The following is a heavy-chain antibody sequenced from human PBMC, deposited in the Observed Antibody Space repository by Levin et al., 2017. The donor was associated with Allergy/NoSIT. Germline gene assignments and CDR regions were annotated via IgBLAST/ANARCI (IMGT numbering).Heavy chain of an antibody. Sequence: GASVKVSCKTSGGTFSIYGISWVRQAPGQGLEWMGGVIPMFGTANYAQKFQGRVTITADKSTTTAYMELSSLRSEDTAVYYCARAVVYGSGNYYNNWYFDLWGRGTLVTVSS. CDR3: ARAVVYGSGNYYNNWYFDL. CDR2: VIPMFGTA. J-gene: IGHJ2*01. D-gene: IGHD3-10*01. CDR1: GGTFSIYG. V-gene: IGHV1-69*06.